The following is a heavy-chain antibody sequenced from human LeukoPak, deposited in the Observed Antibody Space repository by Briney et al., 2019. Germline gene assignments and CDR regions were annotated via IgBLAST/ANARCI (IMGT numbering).Heavy chain of an antibody. V-gene: IGHV3-7*04. CDR1: GFNFSDSR. D-gene: IGHD2-21*01. Sequence: GGSLRLSCATSGFNFSDSRMTWVRQAPGKGLQWVANINRNGTEKHFLDSIEGRFTISRDNRKKSLYLQMNSLRPQDTAVYFCVRGDWYFESWGQGALVTVSS. CDR2: INRNGTEK. CDR3: VRGDWYFES. J-gene: IGHJ4*02.